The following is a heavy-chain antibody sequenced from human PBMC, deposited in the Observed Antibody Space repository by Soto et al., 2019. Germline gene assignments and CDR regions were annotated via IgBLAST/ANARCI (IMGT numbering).Heavy chain of an antibody. D-gene: IGHD3-9*01. V-gene: IGHV1-8*01. CDR1: GYTFTSYD. J-gene: IGHJ6*02. CDR3: ARGRYFYWTCYYYYGMDV. Sequence: VDSVKVSCKASGYTFTSYDINWVRQATGQGLEWMGWMNPNSGNTGYAQKFQGRVTMTRNTSISTAYMELSSLRSEDTAVYYCARGRYFYWTCYYYYGMDVWGQGPQGTVSS. CDR2: MNPNSGNT.